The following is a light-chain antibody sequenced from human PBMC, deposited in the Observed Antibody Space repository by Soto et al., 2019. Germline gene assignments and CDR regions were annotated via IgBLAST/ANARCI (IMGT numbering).Light chain of an antibody. CDR2: HNS. CDR1: SSNIGAGYD. Sequence: QSVLTQPPSVSGAPGQRVTISCTGSSSNIGAGYDVHWYQQLPGTAPKLLIYHNSNRPSGVPDRFSGSKSGTSASLAITGLQAGDEADYCCQSYDSSLSGSRVFGTGTKVTVL. CDR3: QSYDSSLSGSRV. V-gene: IGLV1-40*01. J-gene: IGLJ1*01.